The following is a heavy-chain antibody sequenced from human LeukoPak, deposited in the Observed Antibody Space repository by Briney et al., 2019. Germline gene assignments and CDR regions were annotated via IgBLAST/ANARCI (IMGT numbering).Heavy chain of an antibody. CDR1: GGSISNFY. D-gene: IGHD2-8*01. Sequence: SEPLSLLCTVSGGSISNFYWNGIRQPPGKGLEGIGYIYYSGRTNYNRSLKRRVTISVETSKKQFSLKLNSVTAADTAVYFCARSGALTNYALDIWGLGTMVTVPS. CDR2: IYYSGRT. V-gene: IGHV4-59*01. J-gene: IGHJ3*02. CDR3: ARSGALTNYALDI.